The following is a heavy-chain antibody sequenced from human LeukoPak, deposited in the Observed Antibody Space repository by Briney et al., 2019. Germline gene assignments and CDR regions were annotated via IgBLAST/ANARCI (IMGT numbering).Heavy chain of an antibody. V-gene: IGHV1-18*01. CDR3: ARLYYYGSGSYSVFWFDP. J-gene: IGHJ5*02. D-gene: IGHD3-10*01. Sequence: ASVKVSCKASGYTFTSYGISWVRQAPGQGLEWMGRISAYNGNTNYAQKLQGRVTMTTDTSTSTAYMELRSLRSDDTAVYYCARLYYYGSGSYSVFWFDPWGQGTLVTVSS. CDR1: GYTFTSYG. CDR2: ISAYNGNT.